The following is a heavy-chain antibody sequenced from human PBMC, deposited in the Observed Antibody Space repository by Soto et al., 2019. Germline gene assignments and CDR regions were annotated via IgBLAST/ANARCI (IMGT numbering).Heavy chain of an antibody. CDR1: GYTFTGYY. CDR3: ARDRPYNWNYNYYYYGMDV. V-gene: IGHV1-2*04. D-gene: IGHD1-7*01. CDR2: INPNSGGT. J-gene: IGHJ6*02. Sequence: ASVKVSCKASGYTFTGYYMHWVRQAPGQGLEWMGWINPNSGGTNYAQKFQGWVTMTRDTSISTAYMERGRLRSDDTAVYYCARDRPYNWNYNYYYYGMDVWGQGTTVTVSS.